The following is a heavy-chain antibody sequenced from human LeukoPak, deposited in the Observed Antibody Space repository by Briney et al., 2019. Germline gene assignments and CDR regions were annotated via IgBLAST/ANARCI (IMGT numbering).Heavy chain of an antibody. D-gene: IGHD2-15*01. CDR1: GFTFSSYA. Sequence: GGSLRLSCAASGFTFSSYAMSWVRQAPGKGLEWVSAISGSGGSTYYADSVKGRFTISRDNSKNTLYLQMNSLRAEDTAVYYCAKGPTPLGIVVVRGAFDIWGQGTMVTVSS. V-gene: IGHV3-23*01. CDR3: AKGPTPLGIVVVRGAFDI. J-gene: IGHJ3*02. CDR2: ISGSGGST.